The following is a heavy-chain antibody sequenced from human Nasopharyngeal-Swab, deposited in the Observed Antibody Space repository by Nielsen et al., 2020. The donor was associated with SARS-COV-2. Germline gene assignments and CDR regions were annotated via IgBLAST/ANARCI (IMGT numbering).Heavy chain of an antibody. V-gene: IGHV5-51*01. CDR3: ARETTQYSSGWYYYYGMDV. Sequence: KVSCKGSGYSFTSYWIGWVRQMPGKGLEWMGLIYPGDSDTRYSPSFQGQVTISADKSISTAYLQWSSLKASDTVMYYCARETTQYSSGWYYYYGMDVWGQGTTVTVSS. D-gene: IGHD6-19*01. J-gene: IGHJ6*02. CDR2: IYPGDSDT. CDR1: GYSFTSYW.